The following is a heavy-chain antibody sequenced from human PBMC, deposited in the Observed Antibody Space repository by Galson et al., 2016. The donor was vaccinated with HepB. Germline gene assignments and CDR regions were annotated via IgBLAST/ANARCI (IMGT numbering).Heavy chain of an antibody. V-gene: IGHV1-18*01. D-gene: IGHD6-19*01. CDR2: ISAFNGGT. CDR3: ARARNLAMAGTSYYFDN. Sequence: SVKVSCKASGYTFTSYGVGWVRQAPGQGLEWTGWISAFNGGTVYAQNLQGRVTMTTDTATTTAYMEGRNLRSDDTAVYYCARARNLAMAGTSYYFDNWGQGTLITVSS. CDR1: GYTFTSYG. J-gene: IGHJ4*02.